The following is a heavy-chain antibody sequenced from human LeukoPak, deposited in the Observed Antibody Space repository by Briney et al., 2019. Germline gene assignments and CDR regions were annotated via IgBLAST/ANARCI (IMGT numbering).Heavy chain of an antibody. J-gene: IGHJ4*02. V-gene: IGHV4-34*01. CDR3: AKSYFDYSTYYSYYFNL. CDR1: GGSFSGYY. CDR2: INHSGSN. Sequence: PSETLSLTCAVYGGSFSGYYWSWIRQPPGKGLEWIGEINHSGSNNYNPSLKSRVTISVDTSKNQFALKLSSVTAADTAVYYCAKSYFDYSTYYSYYFNLWGKGALVTVSS. D-gene: IGHD4-11*01.